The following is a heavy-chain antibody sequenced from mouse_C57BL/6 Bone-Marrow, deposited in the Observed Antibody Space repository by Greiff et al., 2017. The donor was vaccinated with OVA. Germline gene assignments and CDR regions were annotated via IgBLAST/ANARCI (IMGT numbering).Heavy chain of an antibody. D-gene: IGHD2-13*01. CDR2: IYPGDGDT. J-gene: IGHJ2*01. Sequence: VQLQQSGPELVKPGASVKISCKASGYAFSSSWMNWVKQRPGKGLEWIGRIYPGDGDTNYNGKFKGKATLTAAKSSSTAYMQLSSLTSEDSAVYFCARHEDGDYASYFDYWGQGTTLTVSS. CDR1: GYAFSSSW. V-gene: IGHV1-82*01. CDR3: ARHEDGDYASYFDY.